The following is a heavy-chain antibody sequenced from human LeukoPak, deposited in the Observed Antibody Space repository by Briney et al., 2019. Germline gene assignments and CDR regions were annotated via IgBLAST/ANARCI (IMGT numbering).Heavy chain of an antibody. CDR3: ASSLVPAARDSYYMDV. V-gene: IGHV4-34*01. J-gene: IGHJ6*03. Sequence: PSETLSLTCAVYGGSFSVYYWSWIRQPPGKGLEWIGEINHSGSTNYNPSLKSRVTISVDTSKNQFSLKLSSVTAADTAVYYCASSLVPAARDSYYMDVWGKGTTVTVSS. CDR1: GGSFSVYY. D-gene: IGHD2-2*01. CDR2: INHSGST.